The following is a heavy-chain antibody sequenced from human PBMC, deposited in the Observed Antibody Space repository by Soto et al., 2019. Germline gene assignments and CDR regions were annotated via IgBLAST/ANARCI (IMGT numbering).Heavy chain of an antibody. D-gene: IGHD2-8*01. CDR1: GDCMRSVNR. CDR3: ATFSGFFTISPFDA. Sequence: SETLSLTCGVSGDCMRSVNRWTWVRQSPGKGLEWIGEIYHSGSTNYNPSLKSRVTMSVDKSKNQFSLHLTSVTAADTAIYYCATFSGFFTISPFDAWGQGILVTVSS. J-gene: IGHJ5*02. V-gene: IGHV4-4*02. CDR2: IYHSGST.